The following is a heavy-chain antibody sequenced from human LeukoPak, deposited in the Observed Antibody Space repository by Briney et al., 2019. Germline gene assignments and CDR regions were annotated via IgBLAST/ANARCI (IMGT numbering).Heavy chain of an antibody. CDR3: ASDLGYYDSSGYTYYSYGMDV. CDR1: EFTFRSYW. V-gene: IGHV3-74*01. D-gene: IGHD3-22*01. Sequence: GGSLRLSCAAPEFTFRSYWMHWVRQPPGKGLVWVSRIKGDGSTTSNADSVKGRFTISRDNAKNTLYQHMNSLRAEDTAAYYCASDLGYYDSSGYTYYSYGMDVWGQGTTVTVSS. J-gene: IGHJ6*02. CDR2: IKGDGSTT.